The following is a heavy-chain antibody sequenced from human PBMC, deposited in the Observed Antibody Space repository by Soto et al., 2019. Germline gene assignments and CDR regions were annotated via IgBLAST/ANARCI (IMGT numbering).Heavy chain of an antibody. J-gene: IGHJ3*01. D-gene: IGHD2-15*01. CDR1: GFTFSDYS. Sequence: EVQLEESGGGLVKPGGSPRLSCAASGFTFSDYSMLWVRQAPGKGLEWLAFIGNSNNPTFYADSVRGRFTISRDNPKNSVYLQMNSLREEDTAVYFCAREEGYCNGGPCYRGAFDFWGQGTIVTVSS. V-gene: IGHV3-21*02. CDR2: IGNSNNPT. CDR3: AREEGYCNGGPCYRGAFDF.